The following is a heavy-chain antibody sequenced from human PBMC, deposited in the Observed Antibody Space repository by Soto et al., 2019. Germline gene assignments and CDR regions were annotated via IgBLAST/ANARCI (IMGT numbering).Heavy chain of an antibody. V-gene: IGHV3-49*03. Sequence: GGSLRLSCTASGFTFGDYAMSWFRQAPGKGLEWVGFIRSKAYGGTTEYAASVKGRFTISRDDSKSIAYLQMNSLKTEDTAVYYCTNTGYSSGWYVERFDYWGQGTLVTVSS. CDR2: IRSKAYGGTT. CDR1: GFTFGDYA. CDR3: TNTGYSSGWYVERFDY. D-gene: IGHD6-19*01. J-gene: IGHJ4*02.